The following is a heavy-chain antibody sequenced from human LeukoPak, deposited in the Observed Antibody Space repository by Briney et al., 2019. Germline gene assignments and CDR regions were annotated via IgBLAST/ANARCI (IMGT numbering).Heavy chain of an antibody. D-gene: IGHD2-15*01. CDR1: GGTFSSYA. CDR2: IIPIFGTA. Sequence: SVKVSCKASGGTFSSYAISWVRQAPGQGLEWMGGIIPIFGTANYAQKFQGRVTITADESTSTAYMELSSLRSEDTAVYYCARAYCSGGSCYPYYFDYWGQGTLVTVSS. V-gene: IGHV1-69*13. J-gene: IGHJ4*02. CDR3: ARAYCSGGSCYPYYFDY.